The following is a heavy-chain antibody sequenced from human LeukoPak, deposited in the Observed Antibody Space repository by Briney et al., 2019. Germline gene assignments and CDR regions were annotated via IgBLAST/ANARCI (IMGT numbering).Heavy chain of an antibody. V-gene: IGHV1-8*01. CDR1: GYTFTSYD. J-gene: IGHJ5*02. D-gene: IGHD6-19*01. CDR2: MNPNSGNT. CDR3: AREGQWLEENWFDP. Sequence: ASVKVSCKASGYTFTSYDINWVRQATGRALEWMGWMNPNSGNTGYAQKFQSRVTMTRNTSISTAYMELSSLRSEDTAVYYCAREGQWLEENWFDPWGQGTLVTVSS.